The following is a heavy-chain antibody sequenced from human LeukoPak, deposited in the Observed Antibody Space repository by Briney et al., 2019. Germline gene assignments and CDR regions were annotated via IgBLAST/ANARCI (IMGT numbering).Heavy chain of an antibody. J-gene: IGHJ4*02. V-gene: IGHV3-23*01. CDR2: ISGSGGST. Sequence: GGSLRLSCAASGFTFSCYAMSWVRQAPGKGLEWVSAISGSGGSTYYADSVKGRFTISRDNSKNTLYLQMNSLRAEDTAVYYCAREEGGGLWFGELLPYFDYWGQGTLVTVSS. CDR1: GFTFSCYA. D-gene: IGHD3-10*01. CDR3: AREEGGGLWFGELLPYFDY.